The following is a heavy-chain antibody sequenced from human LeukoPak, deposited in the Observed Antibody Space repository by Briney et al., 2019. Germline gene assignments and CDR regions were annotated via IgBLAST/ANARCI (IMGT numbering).Heavy chain of an antibody. V-gene: IGHV1-69*06. D-gene: IGHD2-15*01. CDR3: ASGGYCSGGSCYPGYFDY. Sequence: ASVKVSCKASGGTFSSYAISWVRQAPGQGLEWMGGTIPIFGTANYAQKFQGRVTITADKSTSTAYMELSSLRSGDTAVYYCASGGYCSGGSCYPGYFDYWGQGTLVTVSS. CDR2: TIPIFGTA. CDR1: GGTFSSYA. J-gene: IGHJ4*02.